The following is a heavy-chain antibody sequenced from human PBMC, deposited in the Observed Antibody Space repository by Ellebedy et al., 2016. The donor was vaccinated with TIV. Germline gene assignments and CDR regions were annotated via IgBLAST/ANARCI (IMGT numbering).Heavy chain of an antibody. CDR3: ASTGREQVDY. Sequence: GESLKISCAASGFTVSGNYMSWVRQAPGKGLEWVSVIYSDGSTFYADSVKGRLAISRDNSKNTLYLQMNSLRAEDTAMYYCASTGREQVDYWGQGTLVTVSS. V-gene: IGHV3-66*01. CDR1: GFTVSGNY. J-gene: IGHJ4*02. D-gene: IGHD3-10*01. CDR2: IYSDGST.